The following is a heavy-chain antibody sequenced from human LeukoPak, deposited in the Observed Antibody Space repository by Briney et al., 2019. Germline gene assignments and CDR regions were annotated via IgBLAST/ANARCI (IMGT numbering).Heavy chain of an antibody. CDR2: IYTSGST. J-gene: IGHJ4*02. CDR1: GGSISSYY. Sequence: SETLSLTCTVSGGSISSYYWSWIRQPAGKGLEWIGRIYTSGSTNYNPSLKSRVSISVDTSKNQISLKLSSVTAADTAVYYCARLVQLWLGPDYWGQGTLVIVSS. D-gene: IGHD5-18*01. V-gene: IGHV4-4*07. CDR3: ARLVQLWLGPDY.